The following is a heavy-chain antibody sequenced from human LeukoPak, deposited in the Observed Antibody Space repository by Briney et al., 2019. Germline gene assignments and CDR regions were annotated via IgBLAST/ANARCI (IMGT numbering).Heavy chain of an antibody. CDR2: ISSSGSTI. D-gene: IGHD3-22*01. CDR3: ARGSEYYDSSGYGDY. Sequence: PGGSLRLSCAASGFTFSTYSMHWVRQAPGKGLEWVSYISSSGSTIYYADSVKGRFTISRDNAKNSLYLQMNSLRAEDTAVYYCARGSEYYDSSGYGDYWGQGTLVTVSS. J-gene: IGHJ4*02. V-gene: IGHV3-48*04. CDR1: GFTFSTYS.